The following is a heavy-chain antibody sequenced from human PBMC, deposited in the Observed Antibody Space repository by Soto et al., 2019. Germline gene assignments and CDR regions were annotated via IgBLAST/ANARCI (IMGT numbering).Heavy chain of an antibody. V-gene: IGHV1-69*13. CDR3: AXGDYPSSEGYYFDY. Sequence: SVKVSCKASGGTFSSYAISWVRQAPGQGLEWMGGIIPIFGTANYAQKFQGRVTITADESTSTAYMELSSLRSEDTAVYYCAXGDYPSSEGYYFDYWGQGTLVTVSS. J-gene: IGHJ4*02. D-gene: IGHD6-6*01. CDR2: IIPIFGTA. CDR1: GGTFSSYA.